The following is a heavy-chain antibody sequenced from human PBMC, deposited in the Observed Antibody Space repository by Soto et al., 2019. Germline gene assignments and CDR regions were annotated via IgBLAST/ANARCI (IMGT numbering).Heavy chain of an antibody. Sequence: QLQVQESGPGLVKPSETLSLTCTVSGSSINSSGYYWGWIRQPPGKGLEWIGSMFYGVSTYYNPSLTSRVTVSVDTSKNQFSPNLRSVTAADTAVYYCARLPSRHLVDYWGQGTLVTVSS. D-gene: IGHD3-3*02. CDR3: ARLPSRHLVDY. V-gene: IGHV4-39*01. J-gene: IGHJ4*02. CDR2: MFYGVST. CDR1: GSSINSSGYY.